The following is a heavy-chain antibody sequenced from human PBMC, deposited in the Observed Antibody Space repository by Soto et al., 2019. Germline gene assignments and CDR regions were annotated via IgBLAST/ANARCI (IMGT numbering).Heavy chain of an antibody. J-gene: IGHJ4*02. CDR3: AREHCGRGRFDY. CDR1: GYTFTSYD. CDR2: MNPNSGNT. D-gene: IGHD3-3*02. Sequence: QVQLVPSGAEVKKPGASVKVSCTASGYTFTSYDINWVRQATGPRLECMGWMNPNSGNTGYAEKFQGRVTMTRNTSISTAYMELSIWISEDTAVYYGAREHCGRGRFDYWCQGTLVTVSS. V-gene: IGHV1-8*01.